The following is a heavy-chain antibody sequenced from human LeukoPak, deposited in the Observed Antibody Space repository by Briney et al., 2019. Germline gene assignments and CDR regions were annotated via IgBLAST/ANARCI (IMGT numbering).Heavy chain of an antibody. CDR3: AIIGYSYGYGTDV. CDR1: GFTFSNYA. D-gene: IGHD5-18*01. CDR2: VSGSGDST. Sequence: GGSLRLSCAGSGFTFSNYAMTWVRQAPGKGLEWVSGVSGSGDSTFYADSVRGRLTISRDNSKNTLYLQMNSLRAEDTAIHYCAIIGYSYGYGTDVWGRGTTVTVSS. J-gene: IGHJ6*02. V-gene: IGHV3-23*01.